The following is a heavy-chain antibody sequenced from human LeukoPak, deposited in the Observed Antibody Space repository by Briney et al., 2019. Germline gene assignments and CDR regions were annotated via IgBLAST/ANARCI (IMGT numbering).Heavy chain of an antibody. J-gene: IGHJ3*02. CDR3: AREGDYGDADAFDI. CDR2: IPYDGSNK. V-gene: IGHV3-30*03. Sequence: PGRSLRLSCAASGFTFSSYGMHWVRQAPGKGLEWVAVIPYDGSNKYYADSVKGRFTISRDNSKNTLYLQMNSLRAEDTAVYYCAREGDYGDADAFDIWGQGTMVTVSS. D-gene: IGHD4/OR15-4a*01. CDR1: GFTFSSYG.